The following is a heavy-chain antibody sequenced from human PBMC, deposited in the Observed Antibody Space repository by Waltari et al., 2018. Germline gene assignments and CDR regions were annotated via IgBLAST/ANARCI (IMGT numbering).Heavy chain of an antibody. V-gene: IGHV3-66*02. D-gene: IGHD5-18*01. Sequence: DVQLVESGGGLVHPGGSLRLSCEASGFTAPTTHMSWVRQAPGKGLEWVSIIYPAGSTYNADSVMGRFTISRDISQNTVHLQMNNLRPEDTAIYYCARARDEYTAMVFFDHWGQGTLVNVSS. CDR3: ARARDEYTAMVFFDH. CDR1: GFTAPTTH. J-gene: IGHJ4*02. CDR2: IYPAGST.